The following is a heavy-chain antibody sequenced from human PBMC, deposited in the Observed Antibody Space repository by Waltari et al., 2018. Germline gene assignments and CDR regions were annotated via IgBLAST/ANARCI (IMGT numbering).Heavy chain of an antibody. CDR3: ARRPGESDAFDI. Sequence: QAQPQQWGAGLLKPSETLSLTCPVYGWSFRGYYWRWIRPPAAKGLEWIGEINHSGSTNYNPSLKSRVTISVDTSKNQFSLKLSSVTAADTAVYYCARRPGESDAFDIWGQGTMVTVSS. CDR1: GWSFRGYY. D-gene: IGHD3-10*01. CDR2: INHSGST. J-gene: IGHJ3*02. V-gene: IGHV4-34*01.